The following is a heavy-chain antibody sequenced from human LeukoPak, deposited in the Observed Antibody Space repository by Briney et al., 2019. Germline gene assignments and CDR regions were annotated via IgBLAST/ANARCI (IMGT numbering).Heavy chain of an antibody. CDR3: ARVRRGSGWYVKVTSFDY. D-gene: IGHD6-19*01. Sequence: PSETLSLTCTVSGDSISSFYWSWIRQPPGKGLEWIGYIYYSRSTNYNPSLKSRVTISVDTSKNQFSLKLSSVTAADTAVYYCARVRRGSGWYVKVTSFDYWGQGTLVTVSS. V-gene: IGHV4-59*01. J-gene: IGHJ4*02. CDR1: GDSISSFY. CDR2: IYYSRST.